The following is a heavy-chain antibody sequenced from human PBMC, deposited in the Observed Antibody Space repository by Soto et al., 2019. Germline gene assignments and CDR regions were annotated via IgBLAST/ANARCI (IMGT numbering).Heavy chain of an antibody. J-gene: IGHJ4*02. CDR2: IKSKTDGGTT. CDR1: GFTFSNAW. D-gene: IGHD3-10*01. Sequence: EVQLVESGGGLVKPGGSLRLSCAASGFTFSNAWMSWVRQAPGKGLEWVGRIKSKTDGGTTDYAAPVKGRFTISRDDSKNTLYLQMNRLKTEDTAVYYCTTVGVWFGELYIDYWGQGTLVTVSS. V-gene: IGHV3-15*01. CDR3: TTVGVWFGELYIDY.